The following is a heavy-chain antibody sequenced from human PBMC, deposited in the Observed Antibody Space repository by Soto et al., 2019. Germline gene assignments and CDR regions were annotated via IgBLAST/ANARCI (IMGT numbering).Heavy chain of an antibody. CDR3: ANIQYGSLQY. CDR1: GFNLGPAF. J-gene: IGHJ4*02. V-gene: IGHV3-11*06. Sequence: VGSLRLSCAASGFNLGPAFMIWMRQAPGKRLEWVPFISDGGDYTNYADSVRGRFTISRDNGKSSLYLQMNSLRGDDTAVYYCANIQYGSLQYWGQGALVTVSS. CDR2: ISDGGDYT. D-gene: IGHD4-17*01.